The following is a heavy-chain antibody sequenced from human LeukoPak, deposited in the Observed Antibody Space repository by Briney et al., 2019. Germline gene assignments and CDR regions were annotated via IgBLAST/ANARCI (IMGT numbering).Heavy chain of an antibody. J-gene: IGHJ4*02. CDR1: GFTFSTYG. CDR3: ARAGYCSSTSCYAGFDY. CDR2: IGTTSSTI. Sequence: PGGSLRLSCVASGFTFSTYGMNWVRQAPGEGLEWLSYIGTTSSTIYYADSVKGRFTISRDNSKSTLYLQMNSLRAEDTAVYYCARAGYCSSTSCYAGFDYWGQGTLVTVSS. D-gene: IGHD2-2*01. V-gene: IGHV3-48*01.